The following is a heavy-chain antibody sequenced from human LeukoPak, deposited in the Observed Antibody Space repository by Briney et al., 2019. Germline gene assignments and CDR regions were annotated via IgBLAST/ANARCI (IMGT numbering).Heavy chain of an antibody. CDR3: AREEGPYGYSRDI. Sequence: SETLSLTCTVSGGSISSGGYYWSWIRQPPGKGLEWIGYIYHSGSTYYNPSLKSRVTISVDRSKNQFSLKLSSVTAADTAVYYCAREEGPYGYSRDIWGQGTMVTVSS. D-gene: IGHD5-18*01. CDR1: GGSISSGGYY. J-gene: IGHJ3*02. V-gene: IGHV4-30-2*01. CDR2: IYHSGST.